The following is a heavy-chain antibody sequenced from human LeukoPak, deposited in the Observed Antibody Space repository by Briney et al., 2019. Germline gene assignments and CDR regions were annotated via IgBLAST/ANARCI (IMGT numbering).Heavy chain of an antibody. J-gene: IGHJ4*02. Sequence: ASVKVSCKTSGYTFIDYDINWIRQAAGQGLEWMGMIYPRDGSTSYAQKFQGRVTVTRDTSTSTVHMELSGLRSEDTAVYYCARDREGFDYWGQGTLVTVSS. CDR1: GYTFIDYD. CDR2: IYPRDGST. V-gene: IGHV1-46*01. CDR3: ARDREGFDY.